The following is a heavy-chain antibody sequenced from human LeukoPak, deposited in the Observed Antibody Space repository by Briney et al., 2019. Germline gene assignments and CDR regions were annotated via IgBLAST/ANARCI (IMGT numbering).Heavy chain of an antibody. J-gene: IGHJ6*03. CDR2: MNAGNGNT. CDR3: ARFVVVPAATWGYYYYYYMDV. V-gene: IGHV1-3*01. CDR1: GYTFISYA. Sequence: GASVKVSCKSSGYTFISYAMRWVRQAPGQRLEWMGWMNAGNGNTKYSQKFQGRVTMTTDTSTSTAYMELRSLRSDDTAVYYCARFVVVPAATWGYYYYYYMDVWGKGTTVTISS. D-gene: IGHD2-2*01.